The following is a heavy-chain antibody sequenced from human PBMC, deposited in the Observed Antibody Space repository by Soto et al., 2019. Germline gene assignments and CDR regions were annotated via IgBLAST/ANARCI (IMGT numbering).Heavy chain of an antibody. V-gene: IGHV4-34*01. CDR3: ASLYNRAEQWHTSYYMDV. CDR2: INHSGST. D-gene: IGHD6-19*01. J-gene: IGHJ6*03. CDR1: GGSFSGYY. Sequence: SETLSLTWAVYGGSFSGYYWSWIRQPPGEGLEWIGEINHSGSTNYNPSLKSRVTISVDTSKNQFSLKLSSVTAADTAVYYCASLYNRAEQWHTSYYMDVWLKRTPLTVSS.